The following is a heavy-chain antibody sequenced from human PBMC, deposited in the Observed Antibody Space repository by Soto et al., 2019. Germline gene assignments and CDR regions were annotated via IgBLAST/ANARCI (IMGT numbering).Heavy chain of an antibody. D-gene: IGHD3-10*01. CDR2: IQQDGSEK. J-gene: IGHJ4*02. Sequence: GGSLRLSCAASGFTLSSYYMSWVRQAPGKGLEWVANIQQDGSEKYYVDSVKGRFTISRDNAKKSLYLQMNSLRAEDTAVYYCARDLYGPFDYWGQGTLVTVSS. V-gene: IGHV3-7*01. CDR1: GFTLSSYY. CDR3: ARDLYGPFDY.